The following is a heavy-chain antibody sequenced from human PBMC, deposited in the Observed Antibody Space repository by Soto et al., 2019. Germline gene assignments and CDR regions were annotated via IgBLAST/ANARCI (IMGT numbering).Heavy chain of an antibody. CDR3: ARAVGVGATGSYYFVY. CDR1: GGTFSSYA. V-gene: IGHV1-69*01. Sequence: QVQLVQTGAEVKKPGSSVKVSCKASGGTFSSYAISWVRQAPGQGLEWMGGIIPIFGTANYAQKFQGRVTLNADESTSTAYMELSSLRSEDTAVYYCARAVGVGATGSYYFVYWGQGTLVTVSS. D-gene: IGHD1-26*01. J-gene: IGHJ4*02. CDR2: IIPIFGTA.